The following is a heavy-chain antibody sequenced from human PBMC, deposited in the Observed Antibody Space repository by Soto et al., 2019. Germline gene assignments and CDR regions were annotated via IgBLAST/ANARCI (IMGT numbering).Heavy chain of an antibody. J-gene: IGHJ5*02. Sequence: SETLSLTCTVSGGSISSSSYYWGWIRQPPGKGLEWIGSIYYSGSTYYNPSLKSRVTISVDTSKNQFSLKLSSVTAADTVVYYCASRTIFGVVIYGFDPWGQGTLVTVSS. D-gene: IGHD3-3*01. CDR3: ASRTIFGVVIYGFDP. CDR1: GGSISSSSYY. CDR2: IYYSGST. V-gene: IGHV4-39*01.